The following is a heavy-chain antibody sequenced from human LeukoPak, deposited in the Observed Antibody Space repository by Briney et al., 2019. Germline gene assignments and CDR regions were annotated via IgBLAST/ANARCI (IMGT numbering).Heavy chain of an antibody. J-gene: IGHJ3*01. Sequence: GSLTLSCALSGLTLTSYGMTWVSQAPGNGLEWDSAFSATDGSAHYAESVKGHFTISRDNSKNSLYLQMNSLRDEDTAVYYCAKARIAAAGTGAFDVWGQGTMVTVSS. CDR2: FSATDGSA. CDR1: GLTLTSYG. D-gene: IGHD6-13*01. V-gene: IGHV3-23*01. CDR3: AKARIAAAGTGAFDV.